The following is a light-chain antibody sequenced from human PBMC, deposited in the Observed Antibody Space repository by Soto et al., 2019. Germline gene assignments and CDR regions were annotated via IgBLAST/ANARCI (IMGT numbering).Light chain of an antibody. J-gene: IGKJ4*01. CDR2: KAS. CDR1: QDIGND. Sequence: GDRVTITCRASQDIGNDLGWYQQKPGKAPKRLIYKASTLQSGVPSSFSGSGSGTDFTLTISSLQAEDFATYYCQQTRSYPSTFGGGTKVDIK. CDR3: QQTRSYPST. V-gene: IGKV1-17*01.